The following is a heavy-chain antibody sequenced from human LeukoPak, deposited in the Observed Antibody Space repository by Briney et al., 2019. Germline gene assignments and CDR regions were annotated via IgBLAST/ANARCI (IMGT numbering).Heavy chain of an antibody. CDR3: ARGSSSWYVRNNWFDS. V-gene: IGHV4-34*01. CDR1: GGSFSGYY. CDR2: INHSGST. J-gene: IGHJ5*01. Sequence: SETLSLTCAVYGGSFSGYYWSWIRQPPGKGLEWIGEINHSGSTNYNPSLKSRVTISVDTSKNQFSLKLSSVTAADTAVYYCARGSSSWYVRNNWFDSWGQGTLVTVSS. D-gene: IGHD6-13*01.